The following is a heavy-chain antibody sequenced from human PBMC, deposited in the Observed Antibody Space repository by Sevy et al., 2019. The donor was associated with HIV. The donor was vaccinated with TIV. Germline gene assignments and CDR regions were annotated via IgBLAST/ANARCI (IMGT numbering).Heavy chain of an antibody. V-gene: IGHV3-9*01. Sequence: GGSLRLSCAASGFTFDDYAMHWVRQAPGKGLEWVSGISWSSDIIGYADSVKGRFTISRDNAKESLYLQMNSLRAEDTALYYCAKDLASEGTGYYHCDYWGQGTLVTVSS. CDR1: GFTFDDYA. J-gene: IGHJ4*02. CDR3: AKDLASEGTGYYHCDY. D-gene: IGHD3-9*01. CDR2: ISWSSDII.